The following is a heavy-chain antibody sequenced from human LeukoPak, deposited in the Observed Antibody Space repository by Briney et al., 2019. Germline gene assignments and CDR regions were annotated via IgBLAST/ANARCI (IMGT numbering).Heavy chain of an antibody. CDR2: ISAYNGNT. J-gene: IGHJ6*03. D-gene: IGHD6-13*01. Sequence: GASVKVSCKASGYTFTSYGISWVRQAPGQGLEWMGWISAYNGNTNYAQKLQGRVTMTTDTSTSTAYMELRSLRSDDTAVYYCARDYEGDSSSWFAFMPKQLYYMDVWGKGTTVTVSS. CDR3: ARDYEGDSSSWFAFMPKQLYYMDV. V-gene: IGHV1-18*01. CDR1: GYTFTSYG.